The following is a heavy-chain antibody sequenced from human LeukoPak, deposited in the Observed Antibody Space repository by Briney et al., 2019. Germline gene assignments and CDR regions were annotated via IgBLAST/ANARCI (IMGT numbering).Heavy chain of an antibody. Sequence: GGSLRLSCVVSGFSFEDHAMHWVRQAPGKGLEWVLGISWNGDTIGYADSVKGRFTVSRDNAKNSVYLQMNSLRGEDTALYYCARGGLIQRHAFDIWGQGTMVTVSS. CDR2: ISWNGDTI. D-gene: IGHD1-1*01. V-gene: IGHV3-9*01. CDR3: ARGGLIQRHAFDI. J-gene: IGHJ3*02. CDR1: GFSFEDHA.